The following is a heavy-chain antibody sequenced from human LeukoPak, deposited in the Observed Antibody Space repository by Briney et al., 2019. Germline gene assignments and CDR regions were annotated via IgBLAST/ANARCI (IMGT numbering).Heavy chain of an antibody. CDR2: IYTSGST. J-gene: IGHJ5*02. CDR3: ASTIFGVVIMIDP. Sequence: PSQTLSLTCTVSGGSISSGSYYWSWIRQPAGKGLEWIGRIYTSGSTNYNPSLKSRVTISVDTSKNQFSLKLSSVTAADTAVYYCASTIFGVVIMIDPWGQGTLVAVSS. CDR1: GGSISSGSYY. D-gene: IGHD3-3*01. V-gene: IGHV4-61*02.